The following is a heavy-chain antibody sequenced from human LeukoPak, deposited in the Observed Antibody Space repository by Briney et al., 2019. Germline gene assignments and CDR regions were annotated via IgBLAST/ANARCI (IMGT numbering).Heavy chain of an antibody. CDR1: GGSFSYYY. Sequence: SETLSLTCAVYGGSFSYYYWSWSRQPPGKGLEWIGEINHSGTTNYSPSLKSRVSISVDTSKDQFSLKLNSVTAADAAMYYCASHYSSGSYRYTGSFDSWGQGMLVNVSS. V-gene: IGHV4-34*01. CDR2: INHSGTT. J-gene: IGHJ4*02. D-gene: IGHD3-16*02. CDR3: ASHYSSGSYRYTGSFDS.